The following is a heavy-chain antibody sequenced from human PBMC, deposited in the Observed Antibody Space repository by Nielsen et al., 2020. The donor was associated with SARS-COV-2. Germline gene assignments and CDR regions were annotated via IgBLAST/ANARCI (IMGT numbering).Heavy chain of an antibody. Sequence: RQTPGKGLEWVSTISAVGDSTYYADSVKGRFTISRDNSKNTLYLQMNSLSAEDTAVYYCAKTPGYCSAGSCYSDYWGQGTLVTVSS. J-gene: IGHJ4*02. V-gene: IGHV3-23*01. CDR3: AKTPGYCSAGSCYSDY. CDR2: ISAVGDST. D-gene: IGHD2-15*01.